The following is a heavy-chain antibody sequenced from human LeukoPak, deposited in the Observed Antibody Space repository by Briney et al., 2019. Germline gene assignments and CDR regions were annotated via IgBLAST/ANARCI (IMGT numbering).Heavy chain of an antibody. D-gene: IGHD6-13*01. CDR1: GYTFTGYY. V-gene: IGHV1-2*02. CDR2: INPNSGGT. J-gene: IGHJ5*02. Sequence: GASVKVSCKASGYTFTGYYMHWVRQAPGQGLEWMGWINPNSGGTNYAQKFQGRVTMTRDTSISTAYMELSRLRSDDTAVYYCAREGIAANTEDWFDPWGQGTLVTVSS. CDR3: AREGIAANTEDWFDP.